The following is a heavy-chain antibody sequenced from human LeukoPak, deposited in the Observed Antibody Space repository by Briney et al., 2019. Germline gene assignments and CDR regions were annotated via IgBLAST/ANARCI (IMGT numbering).Heavy chain of an antibody. V-gene: IGHV4-59*08. D-gene: IGHD2-8*01. CDR2: IYYSGST. J-gene: IGHJ4*02. CDR3: ARHCPTVLCYLD. CDR1: GGPINNYY. Sequence: SETLSLTCNVSGGPINNYYGSWIRQPPGKGLEWIGYIYYSGSTNYNPSLKSRVTISVDTSKNQFSLKLSSVTAADTAVYYCARHCPTVLCYLDWGKGTLVTVSS.